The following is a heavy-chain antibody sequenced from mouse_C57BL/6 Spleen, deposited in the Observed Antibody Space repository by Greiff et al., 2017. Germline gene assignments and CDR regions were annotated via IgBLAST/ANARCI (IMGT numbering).Heavy chain of an antibody. Sequence: EVQLVESGGGLVKPGGSLKLSCAASGFTFSDYGMHWVRQAPEKGLEWVAYISSGSSTIYSADTVKGRFTISRDNDKNTLVLQRTRLRSEDTAMYYCASYSNYFYAMDYWGQGTSVTVSS. J-gene: IGHJ4*01. CDR2: ISSGSSTI. CDR3: ASYSNYFYAMDY. V-gene: IGHV5-17*01. D-gene: IGHD2-5*01. CDR1: GFTFSDYG.